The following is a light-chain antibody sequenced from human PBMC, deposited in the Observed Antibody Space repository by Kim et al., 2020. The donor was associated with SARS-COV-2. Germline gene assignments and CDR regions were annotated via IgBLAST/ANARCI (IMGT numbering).Light chain of an antibody. J-gene: IGLJ3*02. CDR3: YSATDTNHGV. CDR2: KDS. V-gene: IGLV3-27*01. Sequence: SYELTQPSSVSVSPGQTARITCSGDILAKKFARWFQRRPGQAPLLVIYKDSERPSGIPERFSGSSSGTTVTLTISGAQLEDEADYYCYSATDTNHGVFGGGTQLTVL. CDR1: ILAKKF.